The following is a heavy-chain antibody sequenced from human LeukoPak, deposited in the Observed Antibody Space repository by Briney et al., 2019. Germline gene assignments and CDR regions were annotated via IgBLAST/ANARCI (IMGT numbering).Heavy chain of an antibody. D-gene: IGHD5-12*01. CDR1: GYTFTGYY. CDR2: INPNSGGT. CDR3: ARGSAFSGYDSGDY. J-gene: IGHJ4*02. Sequence: ASVKVSCKASGYTFTGYYMHWVRQAPGQGLEWMGWINPNSGGTNYAQKFQGRVTMTRDTSISTAYMELSRLRSDDTAVYYCARGSAFSGYDSGDYWGQGTLVTVSS. V-gene: IGHV1-2*02.